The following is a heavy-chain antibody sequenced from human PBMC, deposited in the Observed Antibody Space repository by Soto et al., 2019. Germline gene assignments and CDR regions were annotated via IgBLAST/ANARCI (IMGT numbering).Heavy chain of an antibody. Sequence: EVQLLESGGGLVQPGGSLRLSCAASGFTFNNYAMSWVRQAPGKGLEWVSAISGGGDTTSYADSVKGRFTVSRDGSKNTLYLQMNSLRAEDTAVYYCAKGRGGSGSLTPRVDFWGQGPLVTVSS. V-gene: IGHV3-23*01. J-gene: IGHJ4*02. CDR1: GFTFNNYA. CDR2: ISGGGDTT. D-gene: IGHD3-10*01. CDR3: AKGRGGSGSLTPRVDF.